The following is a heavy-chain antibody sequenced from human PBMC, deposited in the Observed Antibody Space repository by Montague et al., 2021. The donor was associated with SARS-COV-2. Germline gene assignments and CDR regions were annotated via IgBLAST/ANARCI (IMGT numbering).Heavy chain of an antibody. D-gene: IGHD6-19*01. CDR2: IYYSGST. CDR1: GGFISSYY. CDR3: ARGSGWMGNVFDI. Sequence: SETLSLTCTVSGGFISSYYWSWIRQPPGKGLEWIGYIYYSGSTNYNPSLKSRVTISVDTSKNQFSLKLSSVTAADTAVYYCARGSGWMGNVFDIWGQGTMVTVSS. V-gene: IGHV4-59*01. J-gene: IGHJ3*02.